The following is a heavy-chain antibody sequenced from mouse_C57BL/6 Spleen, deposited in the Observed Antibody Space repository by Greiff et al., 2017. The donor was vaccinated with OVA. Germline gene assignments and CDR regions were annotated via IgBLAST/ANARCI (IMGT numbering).Heavy chain of an antibody. J-gene: IGHJ4*01. Sequence: VQLQQPVAELVRPGASVKLSCTASGFNIKNTYMHWVKQRPEQGLEWIGRIDPANGNTKYAPKFQGKATITADTSSNTAYLQLSSLTSEDTAIYYCARGVITTVVASSHYYAMDYWGQGTSVTVSS. CDR2: IDPANGNT. CDR3: ARGVITTVVASSHYYAMDY. V-gene: IGHV14-3*01. D-gene: IGHD1-1*01. CDR1: GFNIKNTY.